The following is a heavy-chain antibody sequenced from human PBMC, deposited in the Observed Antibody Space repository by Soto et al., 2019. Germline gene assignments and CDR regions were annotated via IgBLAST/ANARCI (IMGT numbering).Heavy chain of an antibody. Sequence: SETLSLTCTVSGASINTYYWSWIRQPPGKGLEWIGYISYSGSTNYNPSLKSRVTISADTSNNQLSLKMSSVTAADTTVYYCATLYESRGYYHKGWFGPWGQG. CDR3: ATLYESRGYYHKGWFGP. CDR1: GASINTYY. J-gene: IGHJ5*02. D-gene: IGHD3-22*01. CDR2: ISYSGST. V-gene: IGHV4-59*01.